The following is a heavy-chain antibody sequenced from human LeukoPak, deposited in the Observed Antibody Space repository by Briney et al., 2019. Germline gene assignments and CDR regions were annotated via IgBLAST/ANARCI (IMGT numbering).Heavy chain of an antibody. J-gene: IGHJ4*02. D-gene: IGHD2-2*01. CDR1: GASMRSETHY. CDR2: IYYTAGA. V-gene: IGHV4-31*03. CDR3: ARGRRELKYAPDY. Sequence: PQTLSLTCNVSGASMRSETHYWSWLRQHPGKGPEWIAYIYYTAGAYYNPSLESRVSISLDASENQFSLKLSSVTAADTAVYYCARGRRELKYAPDYWGQGTLVTVSS.